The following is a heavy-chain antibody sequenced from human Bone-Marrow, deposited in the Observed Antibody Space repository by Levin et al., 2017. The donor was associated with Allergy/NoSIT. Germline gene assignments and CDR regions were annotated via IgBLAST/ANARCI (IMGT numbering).Heavy chain of an antibody. V-gene: IGHV1-46*01. CDR3: AGSRIAEASTGSDY. CDR2: INPSGGST. CDR1: GYTFTSYY. D-gene: IGHD6-13*01. Sequence: ASVKVSCKASGYTFTSYYMHWVRQAPGQGLEWMGIINPSGGSTTYAQKFQGRVTMTRDKSTSTVYMELSSLRSEDTAVYYCAGSRIAEASTGSDYWGQGTLVTVSS. J-gene: IGHJ4*02.